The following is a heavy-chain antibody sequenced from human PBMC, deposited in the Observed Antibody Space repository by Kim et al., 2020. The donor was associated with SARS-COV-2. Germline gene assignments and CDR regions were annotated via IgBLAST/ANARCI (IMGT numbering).Heavy chain of an antibody. V-gene: IGHV3-23*03. J-gene: IGHJ4*02. D-gene: IGHD2-15*01. Sequence: VKGRFSISRDNSKNTLYLQMNSLRAEDTALYYCAKTEGYCSGGSCHPGPYWGQGTLVTVSS. CDR3: AKTEGYCSGGSCHPGPY.